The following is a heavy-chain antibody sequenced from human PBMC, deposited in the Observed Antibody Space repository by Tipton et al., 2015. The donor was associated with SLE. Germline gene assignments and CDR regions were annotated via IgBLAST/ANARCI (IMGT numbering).Heavy chain of an antibody. D-gene: IGHD4-17*01. CDR2: LYGSGSPT. CDR1: GDSVGTNY. J-gene: IGHJ4*02. CDR3: ARIRPGHGDPFDF. V-gene: IGHV4-4*07. Sequence: TLSLTCTVSGDSVGTNYWNWIRQPAGKGLEWIGRLYGSGSPTHYNPPLAGRVTVSVDTSQNQVSLQLTSVTAADTAVYYCARIRPGHGDPFDFWGQGTLVTVSS.